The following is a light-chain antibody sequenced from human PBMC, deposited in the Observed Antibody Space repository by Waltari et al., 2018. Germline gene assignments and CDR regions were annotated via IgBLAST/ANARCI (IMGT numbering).Light chain of an antibody. CDR2: GAS. CDR1: QRLIKRY. CDR3: QQYGSSVMYT. Sequence: EVVLTQSPATLSLSPGERATLSCRASQRLIKRYVAWYQQKPGQAPTLLIDGASNRAAGIPGRFSGSGSETDFTLTISRLEAEDFGVYYCQQYGSSVMYTFGQGTKLEIK. V-gene: IGKV3-20*01. J-gene: IGKJ2*01.